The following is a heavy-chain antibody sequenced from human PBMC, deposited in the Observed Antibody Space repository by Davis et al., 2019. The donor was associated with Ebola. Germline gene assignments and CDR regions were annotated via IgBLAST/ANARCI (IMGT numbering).Heavy chain of an antibody. J-gene: IGHJ6*03. D-gene: IGHD3-3*01. Sequence: GESLKISCAASGFTFSRYWMTWVRQAPGKGLEWVANIKQEGSEKYYVDSVKGRFTISRDNARNLLFLQMHTLRAEDTAVYYCARDVPGITIFGVTPQDYYLDVWGKGTTVTVSS. CDR1: GFTFSRYW. V-gene: IGHV3-7*01. CDR2: IKQEGSEK. CDR3: ARDVPGITIFGVTPQDYYLDV.